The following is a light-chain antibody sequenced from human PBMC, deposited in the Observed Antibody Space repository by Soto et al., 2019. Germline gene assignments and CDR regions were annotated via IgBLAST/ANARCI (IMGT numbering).Light chain of an antibody. CDR1: SSDVGAYDY. Sequence: QSVLAQPPSASGSPGQSVTISCTGTSSDVGAYDYVSWYQQHPGKAPKLMIYEINKRPSGVPDRFSGSKSGNTASLTVSGLQVEDEADYYCSSFAGSNNFPYVFGTGTKVTVL. V-gene: IGLV2-8*01. CDR2: EIN. CDR3: SSFAGSNNFPYV. J-gene: IGLJ1*01.